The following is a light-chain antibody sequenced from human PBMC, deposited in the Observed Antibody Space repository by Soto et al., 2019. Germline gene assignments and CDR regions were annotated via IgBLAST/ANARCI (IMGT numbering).Light chain of an antibody. Sequence: IVRTQSPATLSLSLGERATLSCRASQSVSSNLAWYQQKPGQAPRLLIYGASTRATGIPARFSGSGSGTEFTLTISSLQSEDFAVYYCQQYNNWPITFGQGTRLEIK. J-gene: IGKJ5*01. CDR2: GAS. V-gene: IGKV3-15*01. CDR1: QSVSSN. CDR3: QQYNNWPIT.